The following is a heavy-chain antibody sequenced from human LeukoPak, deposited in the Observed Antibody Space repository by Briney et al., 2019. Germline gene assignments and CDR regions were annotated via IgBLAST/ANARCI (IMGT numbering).Heavy chain of an antibody. V-gene: IGHV3-21*01. Sequence: GGSLRLSCAASGFTFSSYSMNWVRQAPGKGLGWVSSISSSSSYIYYADSVKGRFTISRDNAKNSLYLQMNSLRAEDTAVYYCAGDYDILTGYAPYYYYGMDVWGKGTTVTVSS. D-gene: IGHD3-9*01. CDR2: ISSSSSYI. J-gene: IGHJ6*04. CDR1: GFTFSSYS. CDR3: AGDYDILTGYAPYYYYGMDV.